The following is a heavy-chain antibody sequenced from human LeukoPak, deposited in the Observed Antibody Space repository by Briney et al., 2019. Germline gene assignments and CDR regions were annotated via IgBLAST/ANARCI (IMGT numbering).Heavy chain of an antibody. Sequence: GRSLRLSCAVSGFTLDSYAMHWVRQTPGKGLEWVAVISYDGSNKYYADSVKGRFTISRDNSKNSLYLQMNSLRTEDTAVYYCASGYTYYYGSGIYYWGQGTLVTVSS. CDR3: ASGYTYYYGSGIYY. CDR2: ISYDGSNK. J-gene: IGHJ4*02. CDR1: GFTLDSYA. D-gene: IGHD3-10*01. V-gene: IGHV3-30-3*01.